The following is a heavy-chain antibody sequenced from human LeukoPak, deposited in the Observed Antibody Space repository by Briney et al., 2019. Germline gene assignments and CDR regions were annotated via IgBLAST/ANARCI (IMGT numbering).Heavy chain of an antibody. CDR3: ARGIVVVPAAINYFDY. J-gene: IGHJ4*02. D-gene: IGHD2-2*02. V-gene: IGHV4-39*07. Sequence: PSETLSLTCTVSGGSISSSSYYWGWIRQPPGKGLEWIGSIYYSGSTYYNPSLKSRVTISVDTSKNQFSLKLSSVTAADTAVYYRARGIVVVPAAINYFDYWGQGTLVTVSS. CDR1: GGSISSSSYY. CDR2: IYYSGST.